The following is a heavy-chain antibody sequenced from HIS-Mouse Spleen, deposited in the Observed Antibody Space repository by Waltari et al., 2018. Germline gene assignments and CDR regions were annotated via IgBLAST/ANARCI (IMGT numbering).Heavy chain of an antibody. CDR2: INHSGST. CDR3: ARSNHNWFDP. Sequence: QVQLQQWGAGLLKPSETLSLTCAVYGGSFSGYYWSWIRQPPGKGLEWIGEINHSGSTNYNPSLKSRVTISVDTSKNQFSLKLSSVTAADTAVYYCARSNHNWFDPWGQGTLVTVSS. CDR1: GGSFSGYY. J-gene: IGHJ5*02. V-gene: IGHV4-34*01.